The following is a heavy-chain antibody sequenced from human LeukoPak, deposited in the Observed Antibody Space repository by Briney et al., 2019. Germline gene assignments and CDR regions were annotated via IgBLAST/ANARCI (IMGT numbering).Heavy chain of an antibody. Sequence: PSETLSLTCTVSGGSISSYYWSWIRQPPGKGLEWIGYIYYSGSTNYNPPLKSRVTISVDTSKNQFSLKLSSVTAADTAVYYCARLPPYSSSWYFDYWGQGTLVTVSS. V-gene: IGHV4-59*12. D-gene: IGHD6-13*01. CDR1: GGSISSYY. CDR2: IYYSGST. CDR3: ARLPPYSSSWYFDY. J-gene: IGHJ4*02.